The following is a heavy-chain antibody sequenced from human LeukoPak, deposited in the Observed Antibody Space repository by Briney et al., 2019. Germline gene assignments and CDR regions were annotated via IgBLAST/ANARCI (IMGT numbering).Heavy chain of an antibody. J-gene: IGHJ4*02. V-gene: IGHV3-48*01. CDR3: ARVWAYCTNGVCYSFGAIDY. CDR1: GFTFSSYS. Sequence: PGGSLRLSCAASGFTFSSYSMNWVRQAPGKGLEWVSYISSSSSTIYYADSVKGRFTISRDNAKNSLYLQMNSLRAEDTAVYYCARVWAYCTNGVCYSFGAIDYWGQGTLVTVSS. CDR2: ISSSSSTI. D-gene: IGHD2-8*01.